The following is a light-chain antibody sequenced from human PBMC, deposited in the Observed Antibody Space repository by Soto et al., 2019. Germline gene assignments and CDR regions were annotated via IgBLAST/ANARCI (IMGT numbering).Light chain of an antibody. J-gene: IGLJ3*02. CDR3: SSYTSSATWV. CDR2: EVT. Sequence: QSALTQPASVSGSPGQSITNSCTGTSSDIGAYNYVSWYQQHPGRAPKLMIYEVTNRPSGVSYRFSGSKSGYTASLTISGLQAEDEADYYCSSYTSSATWVFGGGTKLTVL. V-gene: IGLV2-14*01. CDR1: SSDIGAYNY.